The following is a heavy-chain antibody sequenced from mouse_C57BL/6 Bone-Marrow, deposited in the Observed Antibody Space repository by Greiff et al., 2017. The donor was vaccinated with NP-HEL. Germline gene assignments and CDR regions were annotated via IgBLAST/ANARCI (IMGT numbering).Heavy chain of an antibody. CDR3: AREDGFPYNYAMDY. CDR1: GYTFTSYG. V-gene: IGHV1-81*01. J-gene: IGHJ4*01. D-gene: IGHD2-3*01. CDR2: IYPRSGNT. Sequence: VQLQQSGAELARPGASVKLSCKASGYTFTSYGISWVKQRTGQGLEWIGEIYPRSGNTYYNEKFKGKATLTADKSSSTAYMELHSLTSEDSAVYFCAREDGFPYNYAMDYWGQGTSVTVSS.